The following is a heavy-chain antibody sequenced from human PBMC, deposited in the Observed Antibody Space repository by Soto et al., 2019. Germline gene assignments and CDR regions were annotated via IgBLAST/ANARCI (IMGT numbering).Heavy chain of an antibody. CDR2: ISGSDGST. CDR1: GFTFSSYA. D-gene: IGHD6-13*01. CDR3: ARRSSSWYFDY. Sequence: EVQLLESGGGLVQPGGSLRLSCAASGFTFSSYAMNWVRQAPGKGLEWVSVISGSDGSTYYADSVTGRFTISRDNSKNTFKLQMISLRAEDTAVYYCARRSSSWYFDYWGQGTLVNVSS. V-gene: IGHV3-23*01. J-gene: IGHJ4*02.